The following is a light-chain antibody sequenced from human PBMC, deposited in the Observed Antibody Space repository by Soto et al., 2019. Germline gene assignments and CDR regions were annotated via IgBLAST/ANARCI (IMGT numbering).Light chain of an antibody. V-gene: IGLV2-14*01. CDR1: SSDIGGYNY. J-gene: IGLJ3*02. CDR2: EVS. Sequence: QSVLTQPASVSGSPGQSITISCTGSSSDIGGYNYVSWYQQHPGKAPKVMIYEVSSRPSGVSNRFSGSKSDNTASLTISGLQVEDEADYYCSSYTGSSSLVMFGGGTKVTVL. CDR3: SSYTGSSSLVM.